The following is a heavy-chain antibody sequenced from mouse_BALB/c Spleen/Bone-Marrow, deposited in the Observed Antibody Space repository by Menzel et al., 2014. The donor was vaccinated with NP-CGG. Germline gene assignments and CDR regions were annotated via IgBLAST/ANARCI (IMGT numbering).Heavy chain of an antibody. CDR2: ISSGSSTI. CDR1: GFTFSSFG. D-gene: IGHD2-4*01. J-gene: IGHJ4*01. CDR3: TRKGALITHYYAMDH. V-gene: IGHV5-17*02. Sequence: EVHLVESGGGLVQPGGSRKLSCAASGFTFSSFGMHWVRQAPEKGLEWVAYISSGSSTIYYADTVKGRFTISRDNPKNTLFLRMTSLRSEDTSMYYCTRKGALITHYYAMDHWGQGTSVTVSS.